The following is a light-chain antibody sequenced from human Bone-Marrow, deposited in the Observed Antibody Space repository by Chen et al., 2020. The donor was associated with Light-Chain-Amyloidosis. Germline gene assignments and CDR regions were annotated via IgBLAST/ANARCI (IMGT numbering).Light chain of an antibody. CDR3: QVWDRSSDRPV. CDR1: NIGSTS. J-gene: IGLJ3*02. V-gene: IGLV3-21*02. CDR2: DDS. Sequence: SYVLTHPSSVSVAPGQAATLTWGGNNIGSTSVHWYQQIPGQAPLLVVYDDSDRPSGIPERLSGSNSGNTATLSISRVEAGDEADYYCQVWDRSSDRPVFGGGTKLTVL.